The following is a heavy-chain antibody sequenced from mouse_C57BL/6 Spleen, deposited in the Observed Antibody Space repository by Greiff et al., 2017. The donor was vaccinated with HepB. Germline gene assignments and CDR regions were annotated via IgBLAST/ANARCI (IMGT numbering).Heavy chain of an antibody. Sequence: QVHVKQPGAELVMPGASVKLSCKASGYTFTSYWMHWVKQRPGRGLEWIGEIDPSDSYTNYNQKFKGKSTLTVDKSSSTAYMQLSSLTSEDSAVYYCARDSLYAMDYWGQGTSVTVSS. J-gene: IGHJ4*01. V-gene: IGHV1-69*01. CDR1: GYTFTSYW. CDR2: IDPSDSYT. D-gene: IGHD6-1*01. CDR3: ARDSLYAMDY.